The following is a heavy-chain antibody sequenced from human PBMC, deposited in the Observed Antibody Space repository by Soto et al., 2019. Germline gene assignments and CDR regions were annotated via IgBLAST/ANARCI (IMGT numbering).Heavy chain of an antibody. Sequence: QVQLVESGGGVVQPGRSLRLSCAASGFPFPSYGMHWVREGPDKGLEWVAIISYDGSDKYYADSVKGRFTSSRDNSKNTLYLQMNSLRPEDTALYYCVGGQYYFDYRGQGTLVIVSS. J-gene: IGHJ4*02. CDR1: GFPFPSYG. V-gene: IGHV3-30*03. D-gene: IGHD3-10*01. CDR2: ISYDGSDK. CDR3: VGGQYYFDY.